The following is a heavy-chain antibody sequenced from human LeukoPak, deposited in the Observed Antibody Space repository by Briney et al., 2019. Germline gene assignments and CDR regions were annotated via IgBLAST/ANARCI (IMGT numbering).Heavy chain of an antibody. CDR3: ASDIVVVPAAENEGYFDY. CDR1: GFTFSSYG. J-gene: IGHJ4*02. D-gene: IGHD2-2*01. CDR2: ISYDGSNK. V-gene: IGHV3-30-3*01. Sequence: PGGSLRLSCAASGFTFSSYGMHWVRQAPGKGREGVAVISYDGSNKYYADSVKGRFTISRDNSKNTLYLQMNSLRAEDTAVYYCASDIVVVPAAENEGYFDYWGQGTLVTVSS.